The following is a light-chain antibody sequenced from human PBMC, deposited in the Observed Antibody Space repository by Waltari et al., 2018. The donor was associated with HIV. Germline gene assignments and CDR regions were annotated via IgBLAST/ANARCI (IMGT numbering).Light chain of an antibody. CDR1: AFSKTY. CDR2: KDT. Sequence: SYELTQPPSVSVSPGQTARITCSGDAFSKTYAYWYQQKPGQAPVVVLYKDTRTSAGIPERFSGSTSGTTVTLTISGVQAEDEADYYCQSADSSGNWLFGGGTKLTVV. CDR3: QSADSSGNWL. V-gene: IGLV3-25*03. J-gene: IGLJ3*02.